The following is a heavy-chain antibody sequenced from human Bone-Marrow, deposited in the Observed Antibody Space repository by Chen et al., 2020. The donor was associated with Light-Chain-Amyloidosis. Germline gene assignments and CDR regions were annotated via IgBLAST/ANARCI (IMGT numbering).Heavy chain of an antibody. CDR3: ALLWALDY. V-gene: IGHV1-2*02. D-gene: IGHD2-21*01. CDR1: GDTFTGAY. Sequence: VQLVQSGAEGKKPGASVKGACKAAGDTFTGAYMHWARQAPGQGLEWMGWIKPNSGGTNYAQKFQGRVTMTRDTSISTAYMGLSRLRSDDTAVYYCALLWALDYWGQGTLVTVSS. J-gene: IGHJ4*02. CDR2: IKPNSGGT.